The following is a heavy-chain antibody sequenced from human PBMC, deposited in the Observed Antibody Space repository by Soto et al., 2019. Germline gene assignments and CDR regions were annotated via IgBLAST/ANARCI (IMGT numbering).Heavy chain of an antibody. CDR3: ARVMLVPVTIYGDGDAFDI. CDR2: IYYSGST. Sequence: XETLSLTCTVAGCSISSYYWSWIRQPPGKGLEWIGYIYYSGSTNYNPSLKSRVTISVDTSKNQFSLKLSSVTAADTAVYYCARVMLVPVTIYGDGDAFDIWGQGTMVTVSS. V-gene: IGHV4-59*01. CDR1: GCSISSYY. D-gene: IGHD4-17*01. J-gene: IGHJ3*02.